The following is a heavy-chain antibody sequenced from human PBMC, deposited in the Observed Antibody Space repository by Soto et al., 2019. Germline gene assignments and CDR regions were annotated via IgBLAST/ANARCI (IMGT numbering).Heavy chain of an antibody. V-gene: IGHV1-3*01. CDR3: ARVTVYYAPDY. CDR1: GYTFTNYA. J-gene: IGHJ4*02. Sequence: QVQLVQSGAEVKKPGASVKVSCKASGYTFTNYAMHWVRQAPGQRLEWMGWINAGNGNTKYSQKFQGRVTITRDTSASTAYMGLSSLRSEDTAVYSCARVTVYYAPDYGGKGPLVTVPS. CDR2: INAGNGNT. D-gene: IGHD3-9*01.